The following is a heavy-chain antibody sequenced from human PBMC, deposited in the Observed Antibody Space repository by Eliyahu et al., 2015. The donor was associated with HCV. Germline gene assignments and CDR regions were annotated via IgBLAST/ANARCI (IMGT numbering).Heavy chain of an antibody. D-gene: IGHD6-19*01. CDR3: ARDQGGAVAGENYYYGXDV. Sequence: QVQLVXSGGGVVQPGRSLRLSCAASGFTFSSXAXXWVRQAPGKGLEWVAVISYDGSNXYYADSVKGRFTISRDNSKNTLYLQMNSLRAEDTAVYYCARDQGGAVAGENYYYGXDVWGQGTTVTVSS. V-gene: IGHV3-30-3*01. CDR2: ISYDGSNX. CDR1: GFTFSSXA. J-gene: IGHJ6*02.